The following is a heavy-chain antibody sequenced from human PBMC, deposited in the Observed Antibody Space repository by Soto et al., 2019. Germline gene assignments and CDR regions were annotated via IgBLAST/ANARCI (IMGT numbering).Heavy chain of an antibody. CDR3: ARGAWKTRGYGFDY. CDR2: ISYDGSNK. CDR1: GFTFSSYA. V-gene: IGHV3-30-3*01. D-gene: IGHD3-22*01. J-gene: IGHJ4*02. Sequence: QVQLVESGGGVVQPGRSLRLSCAASGFTFSSYAMHWVRQAPGKGLEWVAVISYDGSNKYYADSVKGRFTISRDNSKNTLHLQMNSLRAEDTAVYYCARGAWKTRGYGFDYWGQGTLVTVSS.